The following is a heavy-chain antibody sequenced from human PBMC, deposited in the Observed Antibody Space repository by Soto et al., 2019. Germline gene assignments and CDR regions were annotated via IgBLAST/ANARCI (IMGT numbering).Heavy chain of an antibody. D-gene: IGHD2-2*01. CDR2: ISSSSSTI. J-gene: IGHJ6*02. CDR1: GFTFSSYS. V-gene: IGHV3-48*02. Sequence: EVQLVESGGGLVQPGGSPRLSCAASGFTFSSYSMNWVRQAPGKGLEWVSYISSSSSTIYYADSVKGRFTISRDNAKNSLYLQMNSLRDEDTAVYYCARDSRYCSSTSCYSKAGYYYGMDVWGQGTTVTVSS. CDR3: ARDSRYCSSTSCYSKAGYYYGMDV.